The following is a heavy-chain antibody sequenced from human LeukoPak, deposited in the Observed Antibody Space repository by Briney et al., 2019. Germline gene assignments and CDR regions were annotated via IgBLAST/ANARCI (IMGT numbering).Heavy chain of an antibody. Sequence: PGGSLRLSCAASGLSVSSNYMSWVRQAPGKGLEWVSGLNSGGSTYYADSVKGRFTISRDNSKNTLYLQMNSLRAEDTAVYYCAKDVRGVGYWGQGTLVTVSS. J-gene: IGHJ4*02. CDR3: AKDVRGVGY. CDR1: GLSVSSNY. CDR2: LNSGGST. D-gene: IGHD3-10*01. V-gene: IGHV3-53*01.